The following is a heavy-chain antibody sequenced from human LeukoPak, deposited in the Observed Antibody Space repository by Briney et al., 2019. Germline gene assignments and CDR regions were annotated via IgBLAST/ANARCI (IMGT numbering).Heavy chain of an antibody. Sequence: PSETLSLTCTVSGGSISGYHWSWIRQSPGKGLEWIGYIYYSGSTNYNPSLKSRISISVDMSKNQLSLNLTSVTAADTAVYYCSRENGAFSPFGYWGQGTLVTVLS. CDR3: SRENGAFSPFGY. V-gene: IGHV4-59*12. D-gene: IGHD2-8*01. CDR1: GGSISGYH. J-gene: IGHJ4*02. CDR2: IYYSGST.